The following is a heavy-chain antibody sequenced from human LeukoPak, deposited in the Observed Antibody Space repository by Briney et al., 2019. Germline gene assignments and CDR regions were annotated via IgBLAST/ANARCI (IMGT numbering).Heavy chain of an antibody. CDR2: IYYSGST. J-gene: IGHJ5*02. V-gene: IGHV4-39*01. CDR1: GGSISSSSYY. CDR3: ARNLVEYYYDSSGYYSRGAFNWFDP. D-gene: IGHD3-22*01. Sequence: PSETLSLTCTVSGGSISSSSYYWGWIRQPPGKGLEWIGSIYYSGSTYYNPSLKSRVTISVDTSKNQFSLKLSSVTAADTAVYYCARNLVEYYYDSSGYYSRGAFNWFDPWGQGTLVTVSS.